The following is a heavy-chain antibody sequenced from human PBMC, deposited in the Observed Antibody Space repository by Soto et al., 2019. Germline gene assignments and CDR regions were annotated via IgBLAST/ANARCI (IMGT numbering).Heavy chain of an antibody. Sequence: DVLLVESVGGLVEPGRSLRLSCAASGFTFDDYATQCVRQAPGKVMEWVSGISWNSGDITYTGSVKGRFSISIDNAENSLYLHMNSLRPEDTAFYYCARRRGLVSRPLDLWGQGALVTVSS. CDR3: ARRRGLVSRPLDL. D-gene: IGHD6-6*01. J-gene: IGHJ5*02. V-gene: IGHV3-9*01. CDR1: GFTFDDYA. CDR2: ISWNSGDI.